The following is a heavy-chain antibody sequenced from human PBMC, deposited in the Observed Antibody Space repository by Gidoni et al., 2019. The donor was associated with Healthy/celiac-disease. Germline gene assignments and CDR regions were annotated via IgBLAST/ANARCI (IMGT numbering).Heavy chain of an antibody. Sequence: EVQLVQSGAEVKKPGESLKISGKGSGYSLTSYWIGWVRQMPGKGLEWMVIIYPGDSDTRYSPSFQGQVTISADKSISTAYLQWSSLKASDTAMYYCARYYYDSSGYQPRNYYFDYWGQGTLVTVSS. CDR3: ARYYYDSSGYQPRNYYFDY. J-gene: IGHJ4*02. D-gene: IGHD3-22*01. CDR1: GYSLTSYW. V-gene: IGHV5-51*01. CDR2: IYPGDSDT.